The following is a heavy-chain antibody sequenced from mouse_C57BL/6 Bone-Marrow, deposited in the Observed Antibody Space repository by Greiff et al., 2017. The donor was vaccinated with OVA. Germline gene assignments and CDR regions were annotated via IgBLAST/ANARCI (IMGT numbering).Heavy chain of an antibody. CDR3: TIYWDYSFYYYAMDY. D-gene: IGHD4-1*01. V-gene: IGHV1-15*01. Sequence: QVHVKQSGAELVRPGASVTLSCKASGYTFTDYEMHWVKQTPVHGLEWIGAIDPETGGTAYNQKFKGKAILTADKSSSTAYMELRSLTSEDSAVYYCTIYWDYSFYYYAMDYWGQGTSVTVSS. CDR1: GYTFTDYE. CDR2: IDPETGGT. J-gene: IGHJ4*01.